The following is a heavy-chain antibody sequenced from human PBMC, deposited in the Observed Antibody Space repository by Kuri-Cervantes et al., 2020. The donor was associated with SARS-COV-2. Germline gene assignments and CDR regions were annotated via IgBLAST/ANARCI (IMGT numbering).Heavy chain of an antibody. V-gene: IGHV3-53*01. CDR1: GFTVSSNY. Sequence: GGSLRLSCAASGFTVSSNYMSWVRQAPGKGLEWVSVIYSGGSTYYADSVKGRFTISRDNSKNTLYLQMNSLRAEDTAVYYCARDDVAAAGKGYYYYGMDVWGQGTTVTSSS. CDR2: IYSGGST. J-gene: IGHJ6*02. D-gene: IGHD6-13*01. CDR3: ARDDVAAAGKGYYYYGMDV.